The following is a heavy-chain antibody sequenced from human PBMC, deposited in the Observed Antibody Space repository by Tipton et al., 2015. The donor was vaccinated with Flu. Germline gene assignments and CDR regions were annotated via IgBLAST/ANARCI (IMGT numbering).Heavy chain of an antibody. CDR1: GYFINSGYY. CDR3: ARALNSGREYAFDI. V-gene: IGHV4-38-2*02. D-gene: IGHD6-19*01. Sequence: TLSLTCTVSGYFINSGYYWGWIRQSPGEGLQWIASIYRTGSTYYNPSLKSRVTMSVDTTKNLFYLKLTSVTAADTPVYYCARALNSGREYAFDIWGQGALVSVSS. CDR2: IYRTGST. J-gene: IGHJ3*02.